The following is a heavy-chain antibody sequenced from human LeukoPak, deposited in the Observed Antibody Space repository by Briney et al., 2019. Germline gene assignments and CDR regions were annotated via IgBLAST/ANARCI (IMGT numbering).Heavy chain of an antibody. CDR2: INPNSGST. V-gene: IGHV1-2*02. D-gene: IGHD3-10*01. J-gene: IGHJ5*02. Sequence: ASVKVSCKASGYTFTSYGISWVRQAPGQGLEWMGWINPNSGSTNYAQKFQGRVTMTRDTSISTAYMELSRLRSDDTAVYYCARSATITMVRGVFNWFDPWGQGTLVTVSS. CDR3: ARSATITMVRGVFNWFDP. CDR1: GYTFTSYG.